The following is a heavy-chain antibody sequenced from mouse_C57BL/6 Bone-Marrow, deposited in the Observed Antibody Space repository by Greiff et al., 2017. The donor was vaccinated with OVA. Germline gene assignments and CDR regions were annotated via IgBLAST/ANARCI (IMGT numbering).Heavy chain of an antibody. CDR1: GFNIKDDY. V-gene: IGHV14-4*01. J-gene: IGHJ2*01. CDR3: TPPVGPDVDY. CDR2: IDPETGDT. Sequence: EVQLQESGAELVRPGASVKLSCTASGFNIKDDYMHWVKQRPEQGLEWIGWIDPETGDTDYASKFQGKATITADTSSNTAYLQLSSLTSEDTAVYYCTPPVGPDVDYWGQGTTLTVSS. D-gene: IGHD1-1*01.